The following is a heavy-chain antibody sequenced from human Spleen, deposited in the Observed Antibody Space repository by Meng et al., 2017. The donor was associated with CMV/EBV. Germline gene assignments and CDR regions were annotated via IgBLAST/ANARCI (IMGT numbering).Heavy chain of an antibody. D-gene: IGHD3-16*01. V-gene: IGHV3-48*03. J-gene: IGHJ4*02. CDR2: VSPTGSTT. CDR1: GFTFSSYE. Sequence: GGSLRLSCAASGFTFSSYEMNWVRQAPGKGLEWVSYVSPTGSTTYYADSVKGRFTISRDNAKNSLFLQMRSLRAEDTAVYYCARDRVPEPPLAGPQLWGENFWCQGALVTVSS. CDR3: ARDRVPEPPLAGPQLWGENF.